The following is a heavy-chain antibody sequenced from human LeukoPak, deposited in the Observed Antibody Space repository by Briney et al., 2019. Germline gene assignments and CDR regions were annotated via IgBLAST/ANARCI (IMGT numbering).Heavy chain of an antibody. J-gene: IGHJ4*02. CDR2: IYYSGST. CDR3: ARGSYSSGFDY. CDR1: GVSISSYY. V-gene: IGHV4-59*01. Sequence: SETLSLTCTVSGVSISSYYWSWIRQPPGKGLEWIGYIYYSGSTNYNPSLKSRVTISVDTSKNQFSLKLSSVTAADTAVYYCARGSYSSGFDYWGQGTLVTVSS. D-gene: IGHD6-19*01.